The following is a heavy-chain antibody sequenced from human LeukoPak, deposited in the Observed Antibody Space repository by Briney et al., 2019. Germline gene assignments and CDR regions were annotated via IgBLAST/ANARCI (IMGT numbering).Heavy chain of an antibody. D-gene: IGHD3-3*01. CDR1: GGTFSSYA. J-gene: IGHJ4*02. CDR2: IIPIFGTA. V-gene: IGHV1-69*13. Sequence: ASVKVSCKASGGTFSSYAISWVRQAPGQGLEWMGGIIPIFGTANYAQKFQGRVTITADESTSTAYMELSSLRSEDTAVYYCARSPYYDFWSGSAFDYWGQGTLVTVSS. CDR3: ARSPYYDFWSGSAFDY.